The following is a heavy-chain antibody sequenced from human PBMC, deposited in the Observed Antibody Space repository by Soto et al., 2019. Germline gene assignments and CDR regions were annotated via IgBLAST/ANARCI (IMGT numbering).Heavy chain of an antibody. J-gene: IGHJ3*02. D-gene: IGHD6-13*01. CDR1: GFTVSSNY. V-gene: IGHV3-53*01. CDR3: ARGFLQQLVNDAFDI. CDR2: IYSGGST. Sequence: GGSLRLSCAASGFTVSSNYMSWVRQAPGKGLEWVSVIYSGGSTYYADSVKGRFTISRDNSKNTLYLQMNSLRAEDTAVYYCARGFLQQLVNDAFDIWGQGTMVTVSS.